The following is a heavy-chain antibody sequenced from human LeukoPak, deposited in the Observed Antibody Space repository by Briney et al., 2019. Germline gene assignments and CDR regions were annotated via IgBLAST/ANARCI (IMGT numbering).Heavy chain of an antibody. CDR1: GGSISSYY. J-gene: IGHJ2*01. CDR2: INHRGST. Sequence: SETLSLTCTVSGGSISSYYWSWIRQPPGKGLEWIGEINHRGSTNYNPSLKSRVTISVDTSKNQFSLKLSSVTAADTAVYYCARVPKYFDLWGRGTLVTVSS. V-gene: IGHV4-34*01. CDR3: ARVPKYFDL.